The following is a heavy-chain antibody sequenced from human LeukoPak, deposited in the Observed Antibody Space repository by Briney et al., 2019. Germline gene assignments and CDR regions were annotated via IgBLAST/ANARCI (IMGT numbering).Heavy chain of an antibody. Sequence: GGSLRLSCAASGFTFSDHYMNWVRQAPGRGLEWVSLIRNRGNSYTPVYAASVSGRFTNYRDDSKNSVYLQMDSLKTEDTAVYYCADIGSAGTDYWGQGTLVTVSS. J-gene: IGHJ4*02. CDR2: IRNRGNSYTP. CDR1: GFTFSDHY. D-gene: IGHD5-12*01. V-gene: IGHV3-72*01. CDR3: ADIGSAGTDY.